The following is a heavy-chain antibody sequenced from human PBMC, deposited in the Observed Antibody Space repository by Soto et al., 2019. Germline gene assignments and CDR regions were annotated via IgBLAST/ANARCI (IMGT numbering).Heavy chain of an antibody. CDR2: ISAGGSNT. V-gene: IGHV3-23*01. J-gene: IGHJ3*02. CDR1: GFTFRSYA. Sequence: EVQLLESGGGLVQPGGSLRLSCAVSGFTFRSYAMSWVRQAPGKWPEWVSVISAGGSNTYYAESVKGRFTISRDNSKNTLYLQMNSLRDEDTAVYYCAKKCPPRDAFDIWGQGTMVTVST. CDR3: AKKCPPRDAFDI.